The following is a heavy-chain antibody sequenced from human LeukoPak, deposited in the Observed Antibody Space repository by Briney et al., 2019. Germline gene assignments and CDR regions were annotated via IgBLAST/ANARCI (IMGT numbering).Heavy chain of an antibody. CDR3: ARSIAARQGVDY. J-gene: IGHJ4*02. CDR1: GYTFTSYD. V-gene: IGHV1-8*03. Sequence: ASVKVSCKASGYTFTSYDINWVRQATGQGLEWMGWMNPNSGNTGYAQKFQGRVTITRNTSISTAYMELSSLRSEDTAVYHCARSIAARQGVDYWGQGTLVTVSS. D-gene: IGHD6-6*01. CDR2: MNPNSGNT.